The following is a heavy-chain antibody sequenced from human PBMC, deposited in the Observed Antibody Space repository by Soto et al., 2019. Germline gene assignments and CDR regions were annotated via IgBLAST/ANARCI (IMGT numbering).Heavy chain of an antibody. CDR2: IYSGGST. CDR3: ARDGCSPTSCWVH. J-gene: IGHJ4*02. D-gene: IGHD2-2*01. CDR1: GFTISNNY. V-gene: IGHV3-66*01. Sequence: GGSLRLSCAAAGFTISNNYRSWVRQAPGKGLEWVSLIYSGGSTFYADSVKGRFIISRDNSKNTLYLQMNRLTDEDTAVYYCARDGCSPTSCWVHWGQGTLVTVSS.